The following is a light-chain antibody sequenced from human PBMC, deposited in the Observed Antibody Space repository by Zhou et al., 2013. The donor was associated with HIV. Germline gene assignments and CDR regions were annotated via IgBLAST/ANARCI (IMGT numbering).Light chain of an antibody. CDR2: GAS. CDR1: QTVSSN. J-gene: IGKJ2*01. CDR3: QQYNNWPPYT. Sequence: EIAIWQSPGTLSLSPGERATVSCRASQTVSSNLAWYQQKPGQAPRLLIYGASTRATGIPARFSGSGSGTEFTLTISSLQSEDFAVYYCQQYNNWPPYTFGQGTKLEIK. V-gene: IGKV3-15*01.